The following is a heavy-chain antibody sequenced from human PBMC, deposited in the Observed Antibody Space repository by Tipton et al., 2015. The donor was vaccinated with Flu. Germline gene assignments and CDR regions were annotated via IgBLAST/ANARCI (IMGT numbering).Heavy chain of an antibody. CDR1: GFTFRTNG. D-gene: IGHD2-21*01. CDR2: IRSDETTE. J-gene: IGHJ3*01. Sequence: SLRLSCAASGFTFRTNGMHWVRQAPGKGLEWVAHIRSDETTEYADSVKGRFTISRDNSKDMLYLQMNSLRAEDTAVFYCARAPRDSDAFDVWGQGTMVTVSS. CDR3: ARAPRDSDAFDV. V-gene: IGHV3-30*02.